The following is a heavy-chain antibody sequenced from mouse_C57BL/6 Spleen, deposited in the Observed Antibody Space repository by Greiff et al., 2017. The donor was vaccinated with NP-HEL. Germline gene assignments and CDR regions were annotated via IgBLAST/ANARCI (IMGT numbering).Heavy chain of an antibody. CDR2: IYPRDGST. CDR1: GYTFTDHT. CDR3: ARGETAPYAKDY. V-gene: IGHV1-78*01. J-gene: IGHJ4*01. Sequence: QVQLQQPDAELVKPGASVKISCKVSGYTFTDHTIHWMKQRPEQGLEWIGYIYPRDGSTKYNEKFKGKATLTADKSSSKAYMQLNSLTPDDSAVYFCARGETAPYAKDYWGPGTSVTVSS.